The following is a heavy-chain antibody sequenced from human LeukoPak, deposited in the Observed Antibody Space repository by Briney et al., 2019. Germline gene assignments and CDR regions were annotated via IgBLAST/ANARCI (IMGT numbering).Heavy chain of an antibody. D-gene: IGHD4-23*01. CDR2: ISSSSSTI. CDR1: GFTFSSYA. V-gene: IGHV3-48*04. Sequence: PGGSLRLSCAASGFTFSSYAMSWVRQAPGKGLEWVSYISSSSSTIYYADSVKGRFTISRDNAKNSLYLQMNSLRAEDTAVYYCARAKWGYGGDYFDYWGQGTLVTVSS. CDR3: ARAKWGYGGDYFDY. J-gene: IGHJ4*02.